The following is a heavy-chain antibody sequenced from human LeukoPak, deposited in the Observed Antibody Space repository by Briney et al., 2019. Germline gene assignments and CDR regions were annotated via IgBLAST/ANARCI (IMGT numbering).Heavy chain of an antibody. D-gene: IGHD6-13*01. J-gene: IGHJ4*02. V-gene: IGHV3-30*03. Sequence: GGSLRLSCVASGFTFSNFGVHWVRQAPGKGLEWVAVISYNGHYEYYGESVKGRFTISRDNSKNTVSLQMDNLRIEDTAVYYCARGGQAAAGTRGYRYFDYWGQGTLVTVSS. CDR3: ARGGQAAAGTRGYRYFDY. CDR2: ISYNGHYE. CDR1: GFTFSNFG.